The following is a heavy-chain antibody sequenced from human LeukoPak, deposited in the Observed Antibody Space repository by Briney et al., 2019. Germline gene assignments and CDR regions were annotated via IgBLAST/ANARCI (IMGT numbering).Heavy chain of an antibody. D-gene: IGHD4-4*01. V-gene: IGHV3-21*01. J-gene: IGHJ4*02. CDR2: ISSSSSYI. Sequence: PGGSLRLSCAASGFTFSSYSMNWVRQAPGKGLEWVSSISSSSSYIYYADSVKGRSTISRDNAKNSLYLQMNSLRAEDTAVYYCARHPDYSPLFDYWGRGTLVTVSS. CDR1: GFTFSSYS. CDR3: ARHPDYSPLFDY.